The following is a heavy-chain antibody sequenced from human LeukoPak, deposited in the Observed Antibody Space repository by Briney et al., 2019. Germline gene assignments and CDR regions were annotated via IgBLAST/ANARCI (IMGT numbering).Heavy chain of an antibody. CDR1: GGSISSYY. J-gene: IGHJ4*02. D-gene: IGHD3/OR15-3a*01. CDR3: AGHGPLWTSDY. Sequence: SETLSLTCTVSGGSISSYYWSWIRQPAGKGLGWIGRIYTRGGTNYNPSLKSRITVSVDTSKNQFSLKLSSVTAADTAVYYCAGHGPLWTSDYWGQGTLVTVSS. CDR2: IYTRGGT. V-gene: IGHV4-4*07.